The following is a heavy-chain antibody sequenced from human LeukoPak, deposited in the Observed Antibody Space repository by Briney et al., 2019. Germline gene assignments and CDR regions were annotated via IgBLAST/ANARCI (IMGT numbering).Heavy chain of an antibody. V-gene: IGHV3-23*01. CDR3: VYDSSGYPTPAFDY. Sequence: GGSLRLSCAASGFTFSSYAMSWVRQAPGKGLEWVSSIRGSGGSTYYADSGEGRFTISRDNSKNTVYLQMNRLRAEDTAVYYCVYDSSGYPTPAFDYWGQGPLVTVSS. CDR2: IRGSGGST. D-gene: IGHD3-22*01. CDR1: GFTFSSYA. J-gene: IGHJ4*02.